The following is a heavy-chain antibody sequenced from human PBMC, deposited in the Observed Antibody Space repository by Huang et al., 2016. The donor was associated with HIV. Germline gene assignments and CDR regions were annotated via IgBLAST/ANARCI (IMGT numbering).Heavy chain of an antibody. CDR3: AKGGGASPRLHAFDV. CDR2: ISGGGGGT. CDR1: GFTFSTYG. V-gene: IGHV3-23*01. Sequence: EVQLLESGGGLVQPGGSLRLSCGDSGFTFSTYGMSWVRQARGRGVGWVSGISGGGGGTYYADSGKGRFTISRDNSNNTLYLQMNSRRVEDTAVYYGAKGGGASPRLHAFDVWGQGTMVTVSS. D-gene: IGHD5-18*01. J-gene: IGHJ3*01.